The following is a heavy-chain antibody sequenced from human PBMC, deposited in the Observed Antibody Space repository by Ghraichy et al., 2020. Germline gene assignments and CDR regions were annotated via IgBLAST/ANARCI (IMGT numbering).Heavy chain of an antibody. Sequence: GESLNISCAASGFTFDDYAMHWVRQAPGKGLEWVSLISWDGGSTYYADSVKGRFTISRDNSKNSLYLQMNSLRAEDTALYYCARPVKAAAGLPYYYYYGMDVWGQGTTVTVSS. CDR3: ARPVKAAAGLPYYYYYGMDV. D-gene: IGHD6-13*01. V-gene: IGHV3-43D*03. CDR2: ISWDGGST. J-gene: IGHJ6*02. CDR1: GFTFDDYA.